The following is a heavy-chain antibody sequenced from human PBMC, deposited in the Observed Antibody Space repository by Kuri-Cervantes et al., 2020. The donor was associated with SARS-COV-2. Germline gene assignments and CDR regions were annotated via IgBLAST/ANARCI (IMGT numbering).Heavy chain of an antibody. D-gene: IGHD3-3*01. CDR2: IYHSGST. J-gene: IGHJ4*02. CDR1: GYSISSGYY. V-gene: IGHV4-38-2*02. CDR3: ARGDGSGCDY. Sequence: SETLSLTCTVSGYSISSGYYWGWIRQPPGKGLEWIGSIYHSGSTYYNPSLKSRVTISVDTSKNQFSLKLSSVTAADTAVYYCARGDGSGCDYWGQGTLVTVSS.